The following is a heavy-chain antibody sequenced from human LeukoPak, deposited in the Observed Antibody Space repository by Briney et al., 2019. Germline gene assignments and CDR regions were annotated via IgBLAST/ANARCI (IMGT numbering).Heavy chain of an antibody. Sequence: PSETLSLTCAVYGGSFSGYYWSWIRQPPGKGLEWIGEINHGGSTNYNPSLKSRVTISVDTSKNQFSLKLSSVTAADTAVYYCATGASGGSSGGPYFDYWGQGTLVTVSS. CDR2: INHGGST. V-gene: IGHV4-34*01. J-gene: IGHJ4*02. CDR3: ATGASGGSSGGPYFDY. CDR1: GGSFSGYY. D-gene: IGHD2-15*01.